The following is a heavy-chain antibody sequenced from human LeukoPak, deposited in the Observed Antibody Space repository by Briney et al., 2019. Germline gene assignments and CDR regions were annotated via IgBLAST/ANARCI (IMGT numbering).Heavy chain of an antibody. V-gene: IGHV4-4*09. CDR1: GGSISSYY. Sequence: SETLSLTCTVSGGSISSYYWSWIRQPPGKGLEWIGYIYTSGSTNYNPSLKSRVTISVDTSKNQFSLKLRSVTAADTAVYYCARRSGHSSSWYGEVGWFDPWGQGTLVTVSS. CDR2: IYTSGST. D-gene: IGHD6-13*01. J-gene: IGHJ5*02. CDR3: ARRSGHSSSWYGEVGWFDP.